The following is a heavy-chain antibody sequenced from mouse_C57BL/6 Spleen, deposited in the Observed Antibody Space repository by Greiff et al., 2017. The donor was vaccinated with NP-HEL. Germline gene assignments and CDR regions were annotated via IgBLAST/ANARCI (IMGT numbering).Heavy chain of an antibody. CDR3: ARSVYDGYYAMDY. V-gene: IGHV1-7*01. CDR2: INPSSGYT. CDR1: GYTFTSYW. J-gene: IGHJ4*01. D-gene: IGHD2-3*01. Sequence: QVQLKQSGAELAKPGASVKLSCKASGYTFTSYWMHWVKQRPGQGLEWIGYINPSSGYTKYNQKFKDKATLTADKSSSTAYMQLSSLTYEDSAVYYCARSVYDGYYAMDYWGQGTSVTVSS.